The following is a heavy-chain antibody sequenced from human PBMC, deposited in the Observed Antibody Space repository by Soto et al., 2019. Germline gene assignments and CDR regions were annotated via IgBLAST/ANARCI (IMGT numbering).Heavy chain of an antibody. CDR1: GGSLSSYY. Sequence: SETLSLTCTVSGGSLSSYYWSWIRQPPGKGLEWIAYIYYTGSTKYNPSLESRVTISADTSKNQFSLNLSSVTAADTAVYFCARTVAAGNMDCWGKGTTVTVSS. J-gene: IGHJ6*03. CDR3: ARTVAAGNMDC. CDR2: IYYTGST. D-gene: IGHD6-13*01. V-gene: IGHV4-59*01.